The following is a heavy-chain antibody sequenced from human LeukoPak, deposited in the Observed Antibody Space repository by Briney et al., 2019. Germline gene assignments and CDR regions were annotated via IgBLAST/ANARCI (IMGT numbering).Heavy chain of an antibody. Sequence: GGSLRLSCAAPGFTFSSYSINWVRQAPGKGLEWVSCISSSSSYIYYADSVKGRFTISRENAKNSLYLQMTSLRAEDTAVYYCARELLTYSNHKLGHYMDVWGKGTTVTVSS. CDR2: ISSSSSYI. CDR3: ARELLTYSNHKLGHYMDV. D-gene: IGHD4-11*01. CDR1: GFTFSSYS. J-gene: IGHJ6*03. V-gene: IGHV3-21*01.